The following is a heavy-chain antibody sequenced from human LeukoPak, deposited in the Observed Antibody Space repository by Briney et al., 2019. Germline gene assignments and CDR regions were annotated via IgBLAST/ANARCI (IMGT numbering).Heavy chain of an antibody. V-gene: IGHV1-46*01. CDR1: IYTFTIYY. Sequence: ASLSVSCTASIYTFTIYYMHWVRHAPGQGLGRMGIINPSGGSTSYEKKSHDRVTMIRDTSTSTVYMELSSLRSEDKAVYYCARDRRYDILTGYDYWGQGTLVTVSS. J-gene: IGHJ4*02. CDR3: ARDRRYDILTGYDY. CDR2: INPSGGST. D-gene: IGHD3-9*01.